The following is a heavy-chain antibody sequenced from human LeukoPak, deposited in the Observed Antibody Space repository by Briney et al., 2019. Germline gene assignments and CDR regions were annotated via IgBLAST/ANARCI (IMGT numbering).Heavy chain of an antibody. V-gene: IGHV3-23*01. CDR1: GFTFSTYT. CDR2: IRGSGDNT. CDR3: AKEDSSGWIHY. J-gene: IGHJ4*02. Sequence: GGSLRLSCAASGFTFSTYTMSWVRQAPGKGLEWVSAIRGSGDNTYYADSVKGRFTISRDNSKNTMYLQMNSLRVEDTAIYYCAKEDSSGWIHYWGQGTLSLSPQ. D-gene: IGHD6-19*01.